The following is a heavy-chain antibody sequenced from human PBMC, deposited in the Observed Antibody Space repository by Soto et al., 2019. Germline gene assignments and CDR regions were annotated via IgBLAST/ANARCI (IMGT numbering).Heavy chain of an antibody. CDR3: ARPKQQLVLRYYYYYMDV. D-gene: IGHD6-13*01. V-gene: IGHV4-39*01. CDR1: GGSISSSSYY. J-gene: IGHJ6*03. CDR2: IYYSGST. Sequence: SETLSLACTVSGGSISSSSYYWGWIRQPPGKGLEWIGSIYYSGSTYYNPSLKSRVTISVDTSKNQFSLKLSSVTAADTAVYYCARPKQQLVLRYYYYYMDVWGKGTTVTVSS.